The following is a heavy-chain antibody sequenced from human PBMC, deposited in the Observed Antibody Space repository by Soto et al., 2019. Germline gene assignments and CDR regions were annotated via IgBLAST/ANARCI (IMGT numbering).Heavy chain of an antibody. D-gene: IGHD3-3*01. V-gene: IGHV3-23*01. CDR1: GFNFSNYA. J-gene: IGHJ6*02. CDR2: ISGSGGST. Sequence: GGSLRLSCAGSGFNFSNYAMNWVRQTPGKGLEWVSAISGSGGSTNHADSVTGRFIISRDNSKNTLYLKMNSLRADDTAIYYCAKSDSSPIFGVVRYGMDVWGQGTTVTVSS. CDR3: AKSDSSPIFGVVRYGMDV.